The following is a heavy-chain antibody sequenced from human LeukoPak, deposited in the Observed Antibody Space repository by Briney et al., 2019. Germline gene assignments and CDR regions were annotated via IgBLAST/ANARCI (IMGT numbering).Heavy chain of an antibody. J-gene: IGHJ5*02. V-gene: IGHV1-18*04. CDR3: ATHKANWFDP. CDR2: ISPYNGNT. CDR1: GYTFTNYG. Sequence: ASVKVSCKASGYTFTNYGLTWVRQAPGQGLEWMGWISPYNGNTDYAPRLQGRVTMTTDTPSSTAYMELRSLRSDDTAVYYCATHKANWFDPWGQGTLVTVSS.